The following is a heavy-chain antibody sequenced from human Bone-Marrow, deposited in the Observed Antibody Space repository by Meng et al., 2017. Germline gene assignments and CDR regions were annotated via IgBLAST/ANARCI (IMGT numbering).Heavy chain of an antibody. CDR2: INHNGST. D-gene: IGHD3-3*01. CDR3: ARRPEWLGYFDY. Sequence: QVQLQQWGAGLLKPSETLSLTCAVYGGSFSGYYWSWIRQPPGKGLEWIGEINHNGSTNYNPSLKSRVTISVDTSKNQFSLKLSSVTAADTAVYYCARRPEWLGYFDYWGQGTLVTVSS. CDR1: GGSFSGYY. J-gene: IGHJ4*02. V-gene: IGHV4-34*01.